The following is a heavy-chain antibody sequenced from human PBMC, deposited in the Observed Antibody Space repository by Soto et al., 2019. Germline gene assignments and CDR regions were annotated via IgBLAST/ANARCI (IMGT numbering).Heavy chain of an antibody. CDR3: ARSRIIGMTWRFDY. Sequence: GESLKISCKVSGYSFVNYWIGWVRQMPGKGLEWMGIIYPADSDTRYSPSFQGQVTISADKSINTAYLQWSSLQASDTATYYCARSRIIGMTWRFDYWGQGTLVTVSS. CDR2: IYPADSDT. D-gene: IGHD1-20*01. V-gene: IGHV5-51*01. J-gene: IGHJ4*02. CDR1: GYSFVNYW.